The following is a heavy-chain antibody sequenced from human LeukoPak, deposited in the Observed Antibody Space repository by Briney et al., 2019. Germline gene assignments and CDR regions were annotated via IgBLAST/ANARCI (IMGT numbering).Heavy chain of an antibody. J-gene: IGHJ4*02. CDR1: GVSISSYY. CDR2: ISYSGST. Sequence: SETLSLTCTVSGVSISSYYWSWIRQPPGKGLEWIGYISYSGSTNYNPSLKSRVTISVDTSKNQFSLKLSSVTAADTAVYYCARVSGRIDYWGQGTLVTVSS. D-gene: IGHD7-27*01. CDR3: ARVSGRIDY. V-gene: IGHV4-59*01.